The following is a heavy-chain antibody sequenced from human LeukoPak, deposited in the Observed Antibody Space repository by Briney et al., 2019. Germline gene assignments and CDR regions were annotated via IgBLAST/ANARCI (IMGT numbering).Heavy chain of an antibody. D-gene: IGHD5-12*01. Sequence: GGSLRLSCAASGFTFSSYAMNWVRQAPGKGLEWVSALSGTGGSTYYADSVKGRFTISRDNSKNTLYLQMNSLRAEDTAVYYCAKYSGYVNIDYWGQGTLVTVSS. CDR3: AKYSGYVNIDY. V-gene: IGHV3-23*01. CDR1: GFTFSSYA. CDR2: LSGTGGST. J-gene: IGHJ4*02.